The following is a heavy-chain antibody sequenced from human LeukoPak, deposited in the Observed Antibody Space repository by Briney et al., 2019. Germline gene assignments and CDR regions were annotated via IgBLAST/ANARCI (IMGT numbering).Heavy chain of an antibody. CDR2: IYTSGST. CDR1: GGSISSYY. CDR3: ARFLGRFALVRGVAAFDI. V-gene: IGHV4-4*07. D-gene: IGHD3-10*01. Sequence: SETLSLTCTVSGGSISSYYWSWIRQPAGKGLEWIGCIYTSGSTNYNPSLKSRVTMSVDTSKNQFSLKLSSVTAADTAVYYCARFLGRFALVRGVAAFDIWGQGTMVTVSS. J-gene: IGHJ3*02.